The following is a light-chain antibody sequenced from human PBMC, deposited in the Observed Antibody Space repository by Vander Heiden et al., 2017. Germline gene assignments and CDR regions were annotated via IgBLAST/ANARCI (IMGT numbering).Light chain of an antibody. CDR3: NSRDDSGNLP. Sequence: SSELTQDPAVSVALGPTVRITCQGDSLRSSYATWYQQKPGQAPLVVIYAKNNRPSGIPDRFSGSGSGNTASLTITGAQAEDEADYYCNSRDDSGNLPFGGGTKLTVL. V-gene: IGLV3-19*01. CDR2: AKN. J-gene: IGLJ2*01. CDR1: SLRSSY.